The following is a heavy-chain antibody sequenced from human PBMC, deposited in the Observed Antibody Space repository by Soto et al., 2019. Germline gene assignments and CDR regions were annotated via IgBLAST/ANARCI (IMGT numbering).Heavy chain of an antibody. Sequence: QVQLVQSGAEMRKPGSSLRVSCKASGGTFSDYAFSWVRQAPGQGLEWMGGIVPRFGSPNYAQKFGGRATITADTSSSTVSMALSSLRVDDTAVYFCARDLRQLRLATYSIDGMDVWGQGTTIIVSS. D-gene: IGHD3-3*01. CDR3: ARDLRQLRLATYSIDGMDV. J-gene: IGHJ6*02. V-gene: IGHV1-69*06. CDR1: GGTFSDYA. CDR2: IVPRFGSP.